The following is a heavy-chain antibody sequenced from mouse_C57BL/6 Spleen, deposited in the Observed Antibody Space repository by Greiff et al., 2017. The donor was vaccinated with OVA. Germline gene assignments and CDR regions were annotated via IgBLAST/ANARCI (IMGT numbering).Heavy chain of an antibody. Sequence: EVKLMESGGGLVKPGGSLKLSCAASGFTFSSYTMSWVRQTPEKRLEWVATISGGGGNTYYPDSVKGRFTISRDNAKNTLYLQMSSLRSEDTALYYCARQDDYDGGFDYWGQGTTLTVSS. CDR3: ARQDDYDGGFDY. D-gene: IGHD2-4*01. CDR1: GFTFSSYT. V-gene: IGHV5-9*01. J-gene: IGHJ2*01. CDR2: ISGGGGNT.